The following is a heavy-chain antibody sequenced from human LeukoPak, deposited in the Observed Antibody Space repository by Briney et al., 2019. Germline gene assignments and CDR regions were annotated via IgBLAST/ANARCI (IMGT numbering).Heavy chain of an antibody. CDR1: GGSFSGYY. Sequence: SETLSLTCAVYGGSFSGYYWSWIRQPPGKGLEWIGEINHSGSTNYNPSLKSRVTISVDTSKSQFSLKLSSVTAADTAVYYCARDTVRGDGYNYDSWGQGTLVTVSS. V-gene: IGHV4-34*01. CDR3: ARDTVRGDGYNYDS. D-gene: IGHD5-24*01. CDR2: INHSGST. J-gene: IGHJ5*01.